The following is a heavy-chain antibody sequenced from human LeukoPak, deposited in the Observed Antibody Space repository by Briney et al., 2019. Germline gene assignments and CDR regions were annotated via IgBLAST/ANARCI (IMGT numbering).Heavy chain of an antibody. J-gene: IGHJ4*02. CDR2: INPNSGGT. V-gene: IGHV1-2*04. Sequence: ASVKVSCKASGYTFTGYYMHWVRQAPGQGLEWMGWINPNSGGTNYVQKFQGWVTMTRDTSISTAYMELSRLRSDDTAVYYCARDPSGYSSSWYLDYWGQGTLVTVSS. CDR1: GYTFTGYY. D-gene: IGHD6-13*01. CDR3: ARDPSGYSSSWYLDY.